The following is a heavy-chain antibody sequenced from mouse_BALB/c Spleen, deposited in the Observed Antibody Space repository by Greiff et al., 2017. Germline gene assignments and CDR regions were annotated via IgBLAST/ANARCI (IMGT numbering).Heavy chain of an antibody. CDR2: IYPGDGDT. J-gene: IGHJ2*01. CDR3: AMITYYFDY. V-gene: IGHV1-80*01. Sequence: VKLMESGAELVRPGSSVKISCKASGYAFSCYWMNWVKQRPGQGLEWIGQIYPGDGDTNYNGKFKGKATLTADKSSSTAYMQLSSLTSEDSAVYFCAMITYYFDYWGQGTTLTVSS. D-gene: IGHD2-4*01. CDR1: GYAFSCYW.